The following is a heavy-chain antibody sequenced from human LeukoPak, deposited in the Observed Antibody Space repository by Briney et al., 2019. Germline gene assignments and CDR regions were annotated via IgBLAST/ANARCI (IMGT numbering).Heavy chain of an antibody. CDR3: ARDRFLGIGWFDP. CDR1: GFTFSDYG. D-gene: IGHD3-3*01. Sequence: GESLRLSCAASGFTFSDYGMHWLRQAPGKGLEWVTFIRSDESNRYYADSVKGRFTISRDISKDTLYLQMNSLRAEDTAVYYCARDRFLGIGWFDPWGQGTLVTVSS. CDR2: IRSDESNR. J-gene: IGHJ5*02. V-gene: IGHV3-30*02.